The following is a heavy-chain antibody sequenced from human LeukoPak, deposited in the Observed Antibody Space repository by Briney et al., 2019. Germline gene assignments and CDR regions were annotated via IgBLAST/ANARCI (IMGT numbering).Heavy chain of an antibody. CDR1: GFTFRDHW. J-gene: IGHJ4*02. CDR2: INSDGSIT. Sequence: GGSLRLSCAASGFTFRDHWMHWVRQVPGKGLLWVSHINSDGSITDYADSVKGRFTISRDNARNTLSLQMDSLRVEDTAVYYCARNPTGDYDYWGQGALVTVSS. CDR3: ARNPTGDYDY. D-gene: IGHD2-8*02. V-gene: IGHV3-74*01.